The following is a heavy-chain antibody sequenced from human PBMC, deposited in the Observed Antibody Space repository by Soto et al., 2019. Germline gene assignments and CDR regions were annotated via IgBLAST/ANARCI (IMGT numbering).Heavy chain of an antibody. Sequence: QVQLVESGGGLVKPGGSLRLSCAAAGFRFSDHYMTWIRQAPGKGLEWVAVIWYDGSNKYYADSVKGRFTISRDNSKNTLYLQMNSLRAEDTAVYYCARDVGVAGWSTGDFDYWGQGTLVTVSS. D-gene: IGHD6-19*01. CDR2: IWYDGSNK. CDR3: ARDVGVAGWSTGDFDY. V-gene: IGHV3-33*08. J-gene: IGHJ4*02. CDR1: GFRFSDHY.